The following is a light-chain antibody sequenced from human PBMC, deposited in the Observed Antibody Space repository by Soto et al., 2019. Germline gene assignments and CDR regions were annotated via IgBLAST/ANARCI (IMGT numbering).Light chain of an antibody. J-gene: IGKJ1*01. CDR2: GAS. Sequence: EIGLTQSPGTLSLSPGERATLSCRASQSVSNNYLAWYQQKPGKAPRLLIYGASNRATGIPDRFSGSGSATDFTLTISRLEPEDFAVYYCQQYGSSCTFGQGTKVDIK. CDR3: QQYGSSCT. V-gene: IGKV3-20*01. CDR1: QSVSNNY.